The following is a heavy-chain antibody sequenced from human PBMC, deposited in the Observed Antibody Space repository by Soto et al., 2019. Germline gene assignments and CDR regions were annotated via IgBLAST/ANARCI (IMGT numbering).Heavy chain of an antibody. CDR1: GFTFSAHA. V-gene: IGHV3-23*01. CDR3: AKDIGGYNRPFEV. Sequence: EVQLLESGGGLVEPEGSLRRSCAASGFTFSAHAMNWVRQAPGRGLELLSTVNGSGSHTYYAYSVAGRFTISRDNSKNPLYLHMNSLRAEDTAMYFCAKDIGGYNRPFEVWGQGTLVTVSS. J-gene: IGHJ4*02. D-gene: IGHD5-12*01. CDR2: VNGSGSHT.